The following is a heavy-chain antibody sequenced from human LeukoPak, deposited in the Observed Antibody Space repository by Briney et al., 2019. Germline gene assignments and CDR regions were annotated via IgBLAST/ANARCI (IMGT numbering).Heavy chain of an antibody. Sequence: GGSLRLSCAASGFTFSSYSMNWVRQAPGKGLEWVSSISSSSSYIYYAASVKGRFTISRDNAKNSLYLQMNSLRAEDTAVYYCARGRITIFGVPSQAFDYWGQGTLVTVSS. J-gene: IGHJ4*02. CDR2: ISSSSSYI. CDR1: GFTFSSYS. V-gene: IGHV3-21*01. D-gene: IGHD3-3*01. CDR3: ARGRITIFGVPSQAFDY.